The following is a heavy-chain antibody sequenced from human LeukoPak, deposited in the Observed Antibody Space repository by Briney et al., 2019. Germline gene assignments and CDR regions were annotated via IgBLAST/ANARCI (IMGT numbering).Heavy chain of an antibody. D-gene: IGHD2-2*01. J-gene: IGHJ4*02. Sequence: SVKVSCKASGGTFSSYAISWVRQAPGQGLEWMGGIIPIFGTANYAQKFQGRVTITADESTSTAYIELSSLRSEDTAVYYCARSLGYCSSTSCVNFNFDYWGQGTLVTVSS. V-gene: IGHV1-69*01. CDR2: IIPIFGTA. CDR3: ARSLGYCSSTSCVNFNFDY. CDR1: GGTFSSYA.